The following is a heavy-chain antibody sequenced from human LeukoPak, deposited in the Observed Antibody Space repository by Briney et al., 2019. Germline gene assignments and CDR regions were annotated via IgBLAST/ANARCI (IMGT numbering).Heavy chain of an antibody. J-gene: IGHJ5*02. D-gene: IGHD3-10*01. Sequence: GGSLRLSCAASRFTFSSYSMNWVRQAPGKGLEWVSSISSSGSYIYYADSVKGRFTISRDNSKNTLYLQMNSLRAEDTAVYYCAKATGGRGVNWFDPWGQGTLVTVSS. CDR3: AKATGGRGVNWFDP. V-gene: IGHV3-21*01. CDR1: RFTFSSYS. CDR2: ISSSGSYI.